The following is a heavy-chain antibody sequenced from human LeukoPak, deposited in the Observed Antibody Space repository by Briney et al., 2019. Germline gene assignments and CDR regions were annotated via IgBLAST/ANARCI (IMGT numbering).Heavy chain of an antibody. V-gene: IGHV3-21*01. CDR2: ISGSRSYI. CDR3: ARGFGSSIPYSYYYYLDV. CDR1: GFTFNSYS. J-gene: IGHJ6*03. Sequence: GGSLRLSCAASGFTFNSYSMSWVRQAPGKGLEWVSSISGSRSYIYYADSVKGRFTISRDSAKNSLYLQMNSLRAEDDTAVYYCARGFGSSIPYSYYYYLDVWGKGTTVTVSS. D-gene: IGHD6-6*01.